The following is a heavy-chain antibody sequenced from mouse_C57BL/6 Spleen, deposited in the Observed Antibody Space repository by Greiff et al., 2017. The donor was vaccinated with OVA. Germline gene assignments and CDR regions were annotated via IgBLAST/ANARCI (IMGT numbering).Heavy chain of an antibody. CDR3: AREEDYGSSFDY. J-gene: IGHJ2*01. Sequence: VQLQQSGAELVRPGTSVKVSCKASGYAFTNYLIEWVKQRPGQGLEWIGVINPGSGGTNYNEKFKGKATLTADKSSSTAYMQPSSLTSEDSAVYFCAREEDYGSSFDYWGQGTTLTVSS. V-gene: IGHV1-54*01. CDR1: GYAFTNYL. CDR2: INPGSGGT. D-gene: IGHD1-1*01.